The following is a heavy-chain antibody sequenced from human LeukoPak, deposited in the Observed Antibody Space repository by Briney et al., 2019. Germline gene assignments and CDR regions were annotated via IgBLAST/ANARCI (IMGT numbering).Heavy chain of an antibody. J-gene: IGHJ6*02. V-gene: IGHV4-34*01. CDR2: INHSGST. D-gene: IGHD2-15*01. CDR3: ARYCSGGSCWDV. CDR1: GGSFSGYY. Sequence: PSETLSLTCAVYGGSFSGYYWSWIRQPPGKGLEWIGEINHSGSTNYNPSLKSRVTISVDTSKNQFSLKLSSVTAADTAVYYCARYCSGGSCWDVWGQGTTVTVSS.